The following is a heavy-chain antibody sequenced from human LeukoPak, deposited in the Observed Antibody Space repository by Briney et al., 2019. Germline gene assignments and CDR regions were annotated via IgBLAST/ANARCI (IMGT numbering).Heavy chain of an antibody. Sequence: SVKVSCKASGGTFSSYAISWVRQAPGQGLEWMGEIIPIFGTANYAQKFQGRVTITTDESTSTAYMELSSLRSEDTAVYYCARVKAGTHEHAFDIWGQGTMVTVSS. CDR2: IIPIFGTA. V-gene: IGHV1-69*05. CDR1: GGTFSSYA. D-gene: IGHD1-14*01. CDR3: ARVKAGTHEHAFDI. J-gene: IGHJ3*02.